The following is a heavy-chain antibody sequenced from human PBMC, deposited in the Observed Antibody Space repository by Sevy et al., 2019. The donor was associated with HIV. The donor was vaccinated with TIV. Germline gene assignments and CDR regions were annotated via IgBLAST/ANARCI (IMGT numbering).Heavy chain of an antibody. CDR2: IRRRAFGGTI. CDR3: TRAEQYEYDSTSYYDYFDY. V-gene: IGHV3-49*03. CDR1: GFTFGDYA. Sequence: GGSLRLSCTASGFTFGDYAVGWFRQAPGKGLEWVSSIRRRAFGGTIEYAASVKGRFTISKDDSQSTAYLQMNSLKTEDTAVYYCTRAEQYEYDSTSYYDYFDYWGQGTLVTVSS. D-gene: IGHD3-22*01. J-gene: IGHJ4*02.